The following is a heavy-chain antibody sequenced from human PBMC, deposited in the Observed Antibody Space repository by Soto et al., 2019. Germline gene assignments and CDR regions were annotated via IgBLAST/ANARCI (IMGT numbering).Heavy chain of an antibody. CDR1: GGSTTHYY. J-gene: IGHJ4*02. D-gene: IGHD5-18*01. CDR3: ARGGGYSYGYSDY. CDR2: IYYSGIT. V-gene: IGHV4-59*01. Sequence: QVQLQESGPGLVKPSETLSLTCTVSGGSTTHYYWTWIRQPPGKGLEWIGSIYYSGITHYNPSLKSGVSISVDTANNQFSLKLNSVTAADTAVYYCARGGGYSYGYSDYWGQGTLVTVSS.